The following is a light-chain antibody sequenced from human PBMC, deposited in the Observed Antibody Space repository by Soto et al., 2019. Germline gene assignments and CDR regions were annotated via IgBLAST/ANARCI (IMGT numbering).Light chain of an antibody. V-gene: IGKV1-5*03. CDR2: KAS. CDR3: QQYNSYPYT. CDR1: QSVTLW. J-gene: IGKJ2*01. Sequence: DIQMTQSPSILSASVGDGVTIACRASQSVTLWLTWYQQKPGKAPQLLLYKASTLESGVPSRFSGNGSETDFTLTISSLQPDDMGTYYCQQYNSYPYTFGQGTKLQIK.